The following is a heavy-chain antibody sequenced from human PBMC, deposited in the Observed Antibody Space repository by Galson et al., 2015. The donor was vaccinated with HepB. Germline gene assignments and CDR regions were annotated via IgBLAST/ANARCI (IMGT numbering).Heavy chain of an antibody. Sequence: SLRLSCAASGFTFSNAWMSWVRQAPGKGLEWVGRIKSKTDGGTTDYAAPVKGRFTISRDDSKNTLYLQMNSLKTEDTAVYYCTTEGVLLWFGGADYWGQGTLVTVSS. CDR1: GFTFSNAW. V-gene: IGHV3-15*01. CDR2: IKSKTDGGTT. D-gene: IGHD3-10*01. CDR3: TTEGVLLWFGGADY. J-gene: IGHJ4*02.